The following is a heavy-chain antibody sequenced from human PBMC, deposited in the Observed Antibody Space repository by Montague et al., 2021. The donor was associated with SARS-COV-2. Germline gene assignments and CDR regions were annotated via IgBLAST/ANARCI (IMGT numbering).Heavy chain of an antibody. CDR3: ARLRGGRDNWFDP. D-gene: IGHD3-10*01. Sequence: SETLSLTCTVSGGSISSYYWSWIRQPPGEGLEWIGYIYYSGSTNYNPSLKSRVTISVDTSKNQFSLKLSSVTAADTAVYYCARLRGGRDNWFDPWGQGTLVTVSS. J-gene: IGHJ5*02. CDR1: GGSISSYY. V-gene: IGHV4-59*08. CDR2: IYYSGST.